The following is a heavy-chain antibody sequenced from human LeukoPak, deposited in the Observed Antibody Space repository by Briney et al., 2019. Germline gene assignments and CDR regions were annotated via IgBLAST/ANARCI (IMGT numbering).Heavy chain of an antibody. CDR2: VSGSGGST. V-gene: IGHV3-23*01. CDR3: AKSADHYDILTGYYPIYYYYGMDV. CDR1: GFTFSSYA. J-gene: IGHJ6*02. D-gene: IGHD3-9*01. Sequence: GGSLRLSCAASGFTFSSYAMSWVRQAPGKGLEWVSAVSGSGGSTYYADSVKGRFTISRDNSKNTLYLQMNSLRAEDTAVYYCAKSADHYDILTGYYPIYYYYGMDVWGQGTTVTVSS.